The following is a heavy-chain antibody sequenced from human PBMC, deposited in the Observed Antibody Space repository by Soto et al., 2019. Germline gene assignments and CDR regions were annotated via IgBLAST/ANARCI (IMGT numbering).Heavy chain of an antibody. Sequence: GGSLRLSCSASGYTFSSYSMNWVRQAPGKGLEWVSYISSSSSTIYYADSVKGRFTISRDNSKNTLYLQMNSLRVEDTAVYYCAKPSYDFWSGYYHPFDYWGQGTLVTVSS. CDR2: ISSSSSTI. V-gene: IGHV3-48*04. J-gene: IGHJ4*02. CDR3: AKPSYDFWSGYYHPFDY. D-gene: IGHD3-3*01. CDR1: GYTFSSYS.